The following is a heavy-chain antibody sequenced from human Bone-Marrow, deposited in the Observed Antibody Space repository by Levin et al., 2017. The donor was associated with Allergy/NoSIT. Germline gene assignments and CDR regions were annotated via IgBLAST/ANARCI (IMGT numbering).Heavy chain of an antibody. CDR1: GFTFSGSA. CDR3: TRHRVRVTIFGVVTHDAFDI. J-gene: IGHJ3*02. D-gene: IGHD3-3*01. Sequence: GESLKISCAASGFTFSGSAMHWVRQASGKGLEWVGRIRSKANSYATAYAASVKGRFTISRDDSKNTAYLQMNSLKTEDTAVYYCTRHRVRVTIFGVVTHDAFDIWGQGTMVTVSS. V-gene: IGHV3-73*01. CDR2: IRSKANSYAT.